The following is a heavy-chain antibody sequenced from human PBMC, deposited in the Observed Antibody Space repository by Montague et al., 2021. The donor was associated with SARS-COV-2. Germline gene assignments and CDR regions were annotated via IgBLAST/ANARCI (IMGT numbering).Heavy chain of an antibody. CDR1: GDSVSHDF. Sequence: SETLSLTCTVSGDSVSHDFWTWIRQPPGKGLEWIGYVYYSRSSSYNPSLRCRVSIAVDTSKNQFSLRLSTMTAADTAVYFCVRAPAPRGTGTFFDYWGQGILVAVSS. D-gene: IGHD3-10*01. CDR3: VRAPAPRGTGTFFDY. CDR2: VYYSRSS. V-gene: IGHV4-59*02. J-gene: IGHJ4*02.